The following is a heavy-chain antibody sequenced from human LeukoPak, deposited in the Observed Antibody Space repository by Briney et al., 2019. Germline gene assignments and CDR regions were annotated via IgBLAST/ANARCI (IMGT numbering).Heavy chain of an antibody. CDR3: AARYVRRDGSDY. CDR2: MNPNSGNA. J-gene: IGHJ4*02. D-gene: IGHD5-24*01. CDR1: GYTFTSYD. V-gene: IGHV1-8*01. Sequence: ASVKVSCKASGYTFTSYDINWVRQATGQGLEWMGWMNPNSGNAGYAQKFQGRVTMTRNTSISTAYMELSSLRSEDTAVYYCAARYVRRDGSDYWGQGTLVTVSS.